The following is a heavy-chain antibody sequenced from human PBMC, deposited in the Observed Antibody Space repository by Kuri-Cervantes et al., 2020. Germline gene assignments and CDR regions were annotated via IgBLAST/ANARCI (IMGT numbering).Heavy chain of an antibody. D-gene: IGHD3-16*01. CDR2: IYRTGNS. CDR3: ARHGVVMTYGGLDY. J-gene: IGHJ4*02. V-gene: IGHV4-38-2*02. CDR1: DGSISGYY. Sequence: ESLKISCTVSDGSISGYYWGWIRQPPGKGLEWIGAIYRTGNSYYNPSLKSRVSISVDTSKNQFSLKVNSVTAADTAVYYCARHGVVMTYGGLDYWGQGTLVTVSS.